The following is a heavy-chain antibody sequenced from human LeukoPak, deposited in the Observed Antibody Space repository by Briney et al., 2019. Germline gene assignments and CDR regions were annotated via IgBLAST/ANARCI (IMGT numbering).Heavy chain of an antibody. J-gene: IGHJ5*02. D-gene: IGHD6-13*01. CDR3: ARQLGILMPGNWFDP. CDR2: IYYSGST. V-gene: IGHV4-59*05. CDR1: GGSISSYY. Sequence: SETLSLTCTVSGGSISSYYWSWIRQPAGKGLDWIGSIYYSGSTYYNPSLKSRVTISVDTSKNQFSLKLSSVTAADTAVYYCARQLGILMPGNWFDPWGQGTLVTVSS.